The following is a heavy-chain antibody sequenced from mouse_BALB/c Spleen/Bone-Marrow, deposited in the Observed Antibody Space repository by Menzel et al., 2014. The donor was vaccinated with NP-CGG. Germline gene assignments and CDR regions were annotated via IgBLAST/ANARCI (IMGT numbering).Heavy chain of an antibody. D-gene: IGHD2-4*01. CDR2: IDPSDSET. V-gene: IGHV1-74*01. Sequence: VQLQQSGAELVRPGASVQLSCKASGYTFTSYWMNWVKQRPEQGLEWIGRIDPSDSETHYNQKFKDKAILTVDKSCSTDCMQLSRLTFDDSAVYYSAGVRDYDVCAYWGQCTLVTVSA. CDR1: GYTFTSYW. J-gene: IGHJ3*01. CDR3: AGVRDYDVCAY.